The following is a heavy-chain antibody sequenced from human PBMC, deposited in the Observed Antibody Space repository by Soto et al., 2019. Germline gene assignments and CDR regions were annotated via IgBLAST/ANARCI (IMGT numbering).Heavy chain of an antibody. J-gene: IGHJ6*02. CDR2: IWYDGSNT. Sequence: QVRLVESGGGVVQPETSLRLSCAASGFTFSSYGMHWVRQAPGKGLEWVAVIWYDGSNTYYADSVKGRFTISRDNSKHTLYLQMNSLRAEDTAVYYCARNLYDFWSGHGSYYYGMDVWGQGTTLTVSS. CDR1: GFTFSSYG. D-gene: IGHD3-3*01. CDR3: ARNLYDFWSGHGSYYYGMDV. V-gene: IGHV3-33*01.